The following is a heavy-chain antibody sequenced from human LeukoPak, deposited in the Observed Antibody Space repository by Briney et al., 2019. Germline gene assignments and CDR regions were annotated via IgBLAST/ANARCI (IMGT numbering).Heavy chain of an antibody. J-gene: IGHJ3*02. V-gene: IGHV1-2*02. Sequence: ASVKVSCKASGYTFTGHYMQWVRQAPGQGREWMGWISPNSGDTLHAQKFQGRVTRARDTSINTAYMELSNLRSDDTAVYYCARARQGAGTYAFDIWGQGTMVTVSS. D-gene: IGHD6-13*01. CDR2: ISPNSGDT. CDR3: ARARQGAGTYAFDI. CDR1: GYTFTGHY.